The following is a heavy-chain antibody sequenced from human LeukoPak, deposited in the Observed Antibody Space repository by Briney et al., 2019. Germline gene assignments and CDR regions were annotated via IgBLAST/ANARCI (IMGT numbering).Heavy chain of an antibody. CDR2: IKQDGSEK. D-gene: IGHD2-2*01. J-gene: IGHJ4*02. Sequence: GGSLRLSCAASGFTFSSYWMSWVRQAPGRGLEWVANIKQDGSEKYYVDSVKGRFTISRDNSKNTWYLQMNSLRVEDTAVYYCARASSDGIIPAATSFDCWGQGTLVTVSS. V-gene: IGHV3-7*01. CDR1: GFTFSSYW. CDR3: ARASSDGIIPAATSFDC.